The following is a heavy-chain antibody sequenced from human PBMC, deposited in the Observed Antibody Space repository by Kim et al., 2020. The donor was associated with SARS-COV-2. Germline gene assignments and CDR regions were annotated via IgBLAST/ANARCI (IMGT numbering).Heavy chain of an antibody. J-gene: IGHJ4*03. CDR2: NCHSGST. Sequence: SETLSLTCTVSGGSISSDDYSWSWIRQPPGKGLEWIRYNCHSGSTYYTPSLKSRVTIAIATSQNHFSLNPSSVTAAATAEYYSARGWCGNSCYF. CDR3: ARGWCGNSCYF. V-gene: IGHV4-30-2*01. CDR1: GGSISSDDYS. D-gene: IGHD3-3*01.